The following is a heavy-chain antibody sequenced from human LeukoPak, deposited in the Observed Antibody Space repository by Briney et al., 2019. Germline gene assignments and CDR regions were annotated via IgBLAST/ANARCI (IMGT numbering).Heavy chain of an antibody. J-gene: IGHJ4*02. V-gene: IGHV3-15*01. Sequence: GGSLRLSCAASGFTFSNAWMSWVRQAPGKGLEWVGRIKSKTDGGTTDYAAPVKGRFTISRDDSKNTLYLQMNSLKTEDTAVYYCTTDPTRRSSWQDFDYWGQGTLVTVSS. CDR1: GFTFSNAW. D-gene: IGHD6-13*01. CDR3: TTDPTRRSSWQDFDY. CDR2: IKSKTDGGTT.